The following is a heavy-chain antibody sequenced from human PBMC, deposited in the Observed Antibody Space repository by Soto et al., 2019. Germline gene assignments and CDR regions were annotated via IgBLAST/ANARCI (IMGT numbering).Heavy chain of an antibody. D-gene: IGHD4-17*01. CDR1: GGSISSGGYY. V-gene: IGHV4-31*03. J-gene: IGHJ6*02. CDR2: IYYSGST. CDR3: ARGPTVTTLLYYYSYGMDV. Sequence: QVQLQESGPGLVKPSQTLSLTCTVSGGSISSGGYYWSWIRQHPGKGLEWIGYIYYSGSTYYNPSLKSRVTISVDTSKNQFSLKLSSVTAAYTAVYYCARGPTVTTLLYYYSYGMDVWGQGTTVTVSS.